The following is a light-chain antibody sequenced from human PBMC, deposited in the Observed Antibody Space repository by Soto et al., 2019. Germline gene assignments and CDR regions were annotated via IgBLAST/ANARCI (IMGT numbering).Light chain of an antibody. J-gene: IGKJ4*01. V-gene: IGKV3-20*01. CDR3: QQYGSSPLT. Sequence: EIVLTQSPGTLSLSPGERATLSCRASQSVGNNYLGWYQQKPGQAPRFLIYDASSRATGIPDRFTGSGSGTEFTLTISRLEPEDFAVYYCQQYGSSPLTFGGGTKVEIK. CDR2: DAS. CDR1: QSVGNNY.